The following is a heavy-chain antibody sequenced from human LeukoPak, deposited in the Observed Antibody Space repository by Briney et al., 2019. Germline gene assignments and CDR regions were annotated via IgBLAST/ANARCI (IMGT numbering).Heavy chain of an antibody. D-gene: IGHD5-18*01. CDR1: GFTFSTSS. Sequence: GGSLRLSCAASGFTFSTSSMNWVRQAPGKGLEWVSSISSSSNYRFYADSVKGRFTISRDNAKNSLHLQMNSLRAEDTAVYYCARSKTIQLDCMDVWGTGTTVTVSS. CDR2: ISSSSNYR. V-gene: IGHV3-21*01. J-gene: IGHJ6*04. CDR3: ARSKTIQLDCMDV.